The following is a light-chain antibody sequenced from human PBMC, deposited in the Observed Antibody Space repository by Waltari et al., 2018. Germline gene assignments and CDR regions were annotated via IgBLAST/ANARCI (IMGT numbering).Light chain of an antibody. CDR2: EVD. CDR1: SSDATSYKL. J-gene: IGLJ2*01. V-gene: IGLV2-23*02. CDR3: CSYARGNALV. Sequence: QTALTQPAPVSGSPGQSNTISCAGTSSDATSYKLISWYQQYPGKVPKLIIYEVDKRPSGVSNRFSGSKSGNTASLTISGLQAEDEADYYCCSYARGNALVFGGGTKLTVL.